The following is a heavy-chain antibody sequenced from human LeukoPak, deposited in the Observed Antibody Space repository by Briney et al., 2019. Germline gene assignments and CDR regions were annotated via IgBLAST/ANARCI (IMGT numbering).Heavy chain of an antibody. V-gene: IGHV3-48*03. J-gene: IGHJ4*02. D-gene: IGHD6-19*01. CDR1: GFTFSSYA. Sequence: QPGGSLRLSCAASGFTFSSYAMNWVRQAPGQGLEWVSYISSSGNTIYYADSVKGRFPVSRDNAKNSLYLQMNSLRAEDTAVYYCARVSNSGWDFDYWGQGTLVTVSS. CDR3: ARVSNSGWDFDY. CDR2: ISSSGNTI.